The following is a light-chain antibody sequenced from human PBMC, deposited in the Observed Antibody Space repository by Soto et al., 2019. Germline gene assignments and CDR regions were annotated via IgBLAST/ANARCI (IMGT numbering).Light chain of an antibody. Sequence: IVMTQSPATLSVSPGERATLSCRASQSVSSNLAWYQHKPGQAPRLLIYAASARATGIPARFSGGGSGTEFTLTISSLQSEDFAVYYCQQYDNWPTFGGGTKVDIK. CDR1: QSVSSN. J-gene: IGKJ4*01. V-gene: IGKV3-15*01. CDR3: QQYDNWPT. CDR2: AAS.